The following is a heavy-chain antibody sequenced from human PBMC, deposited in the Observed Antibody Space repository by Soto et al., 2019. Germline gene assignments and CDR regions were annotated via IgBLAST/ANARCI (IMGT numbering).Heavy chain of an antibody. J-gene: IGHJ3*02. CDR1: GGTFSSYA. Sequence: SVKVSCKASGGTFSSYAISWVRQTPGQGLEWMGGIIPIFGTANYAQKFQGRVTITADESTSTAYMELSSLRSEDTAVYYCASVYCSGGSCYSWGAFDTWGQGTMVTVSS. CDR3: ASVYCSGGSCYSWGAFDT. V-gene: IGHV1-69*13. D-gene: IGHD2-15*01. CDR2: IIPIFGTA.